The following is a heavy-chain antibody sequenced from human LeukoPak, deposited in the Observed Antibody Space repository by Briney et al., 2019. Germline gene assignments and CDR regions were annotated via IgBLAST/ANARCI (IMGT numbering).Heavy chain of an antibody. J-gene: IGHJ4*02. D-gene: IGHD3-10*01. CDR2: IWYDGSNT. CDR1: GFTFSTYG. CDR3: ARDLRKGTYFDY. V-gene: IGHV3-33*01. Sequence: PGGSLRLSCAASGFTFSTYGMHWVRQAPGEGLEWVAVIWYDGSNTYYADSVKGRFTISRDNSKNTPYLQMNSLRAEDTAVYYCARDLRKGTYFDYWGQGTLVTVSS.